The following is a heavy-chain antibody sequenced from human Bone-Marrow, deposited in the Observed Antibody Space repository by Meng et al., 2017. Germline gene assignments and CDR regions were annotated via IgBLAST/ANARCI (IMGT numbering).Heavy chain of an antibody. J-gene: IGHJ4*02. V-gene: IGHV4-30-4*01. CDR1: GGSLSSGDYY. CDR2: NYNSGNT. D-gene: IGHD1-1*01. Sequence: VQLQASGPGLVKASQALDLHCPASGGSLSSGDYYWSWIRQPPGKGLEWIGYNYNSGNTYYNPSLKSRVTITVDTSKNQFSLKLSSVTAADTAVYYCARDDGSGWGGYWGQGTLVTVSS. CDR3: ARDDGSGWGGY.